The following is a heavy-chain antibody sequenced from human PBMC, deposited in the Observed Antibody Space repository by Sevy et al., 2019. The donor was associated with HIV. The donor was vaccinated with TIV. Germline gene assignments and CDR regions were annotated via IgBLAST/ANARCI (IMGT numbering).Heavy chain of an antibody. D-gene: IGHD2-8*01. Sequence: GGSLRLSCAASGFTFSKYSMSWVRQPPGKGLEWVSTLSFGCGEINYADSVKGRFTISRDNSKSSVYMQMNNLRPDDTAVYYCARAACTKPNDYWGQGTLVTVSS. J-gene: IGHJ4*01. CDR1: GFTFSKYS. CDR3: ARAACTKPNDY. V-gene: IGHV3-23*01. CDR2: LSFGCGEI.